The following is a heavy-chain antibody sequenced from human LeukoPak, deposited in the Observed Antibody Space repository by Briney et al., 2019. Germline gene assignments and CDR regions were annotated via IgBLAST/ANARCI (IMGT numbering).Heavy chain of an antibody. V-gene: IGHV3-30-3*02. CDR3: AKSYDFWSGYLT. D-gene: IGHD3-3*01. Sequence: GRSLRLSCAASEFTFSSYAMHWVRQAPGKGLEWVAVISYDGSNKYYADSVKGRFTISRDNSKNTLYLQMNSLRAEDTAVYYCAKSYDFWSGYLTWGQGTLVTVSS. CDR2: ISYDGSNK. J-gene: IGHJ4*02. CDR1: EFTFSSYA.